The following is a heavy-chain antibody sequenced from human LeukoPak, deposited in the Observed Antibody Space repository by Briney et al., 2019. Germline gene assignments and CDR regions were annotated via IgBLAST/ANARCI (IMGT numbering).Heavy chain of an antibody. J-gene: IGHJ3*01. V-gene: IGHV3-64D*06. CDR1: GFPFNTYA. D-gene: IGHD2-15*01. Sequence: GGSLRLSYSASGFPFNTYAIHWVRQAPGKGLEYVAGISSNGDNTDFADSAKGRFTISRDNSKSTLFLQMNSLRAEDTAVYFCTRDSALLGVAFDLWGQGTVVTVSS. CDR2: ISSNGDNT. CDR3: TRDSALLGVAFDL.